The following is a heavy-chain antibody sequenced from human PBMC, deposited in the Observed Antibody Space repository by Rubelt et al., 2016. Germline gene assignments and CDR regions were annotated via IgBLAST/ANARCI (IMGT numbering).Heavy chain of an antibody. D-gene: IGHD6-19*01. Sequence: GLKRIGYIHYSGTTSYNPSPKSRITMSVDTSENQFSLKLNSVTAADTAVYYCARVWFVEQWLVRGYFDYWGQGTLVTVSS. V-gene: IGHV4-30-4*07. CDR2: IHYSGTT. J-gene: IGHJ4*02. CDR3: ARVWFVEQWLVRGYFDY.